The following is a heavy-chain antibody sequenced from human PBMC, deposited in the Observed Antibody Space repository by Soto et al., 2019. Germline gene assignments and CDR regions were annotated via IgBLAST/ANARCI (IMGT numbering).Heavy chain of an antibody. CDR3: ARGYCSGGSCFKYNYHGMDV. Sequence: QVQLVQSGAEVKKPGSSVKVSCKASGGTVSSYAISWVRQAPGQGLEWMGGIIPVFGTVNYAQKLQGRVKITADESTSKAYMGLSSLRSEDTAVYYCARGYCSGGSCFKYNYHGMDVWGQGTTVTVSS. J-gene: IGHJ6*02. V-gene: IGHV1-69*12. D-gene: IGHD2-15*01. CDR1: GGTVSSYA. CDR2: IIPVFGTV.